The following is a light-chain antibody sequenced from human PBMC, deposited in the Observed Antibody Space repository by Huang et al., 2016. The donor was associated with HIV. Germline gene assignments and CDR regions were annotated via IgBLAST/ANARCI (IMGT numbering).Light chain of an antibody. CDR3: QQYAGSPWT. V-gene: IGKV3-20*01. CDR2: AAS. J-gene: IGKJ1*01. CDR1: QRISADY. Sequence: EIVLTQSPGTLSLSPGERATLSCRASQRISADYLAWYQQKPGQAPRVLIYAASSTATGIPDRFSGSGSGTDFTLTIYRLEPEDFAVYFCQQYAGSPWTFGQGTKVEIK.